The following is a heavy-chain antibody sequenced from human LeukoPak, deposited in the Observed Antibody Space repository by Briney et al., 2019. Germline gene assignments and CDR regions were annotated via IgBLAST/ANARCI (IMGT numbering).Heavy chain of an antibody. CDR3: ARRKNYYDSSGYPEYYFDY. CDR2: ISSSSSYI. J-gene: IGHJ4*02. D-gene: IGHD3-22*01. Sequence: PGGSLRLSCAASGFTFSSYSMNWVRQAPGKGLEWVSSISSSSSYIYYADSVKGRFTISRDNAKNSLYLQMNSLRAEDTAVYYCARRKNYYDSSGYPEYYFDYWGQGTLVTVSS. CDR1: GFTFSSYS. V-gene: IGHV3-21*04.